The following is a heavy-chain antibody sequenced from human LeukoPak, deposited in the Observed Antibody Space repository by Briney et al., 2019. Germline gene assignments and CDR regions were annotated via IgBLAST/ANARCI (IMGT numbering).Heavy chain of an antibody. Sequence: GGSLRLSCAASGFTFSSYAMSWVRQGPGKGLEWVSSISSSSSYIYYADSVKGRFTISRDNAKNSLYLQMNSLRAEDTAVYYCARDRSSGWNDAFDIWGQGTMVTVSS. CDR2: ISSSSSYI. J-gene: IGHJ3*02. V-gene: IGHV3-21*01. D-gene: IGHD6-19*01. CDR1: GFTFSSYA. CDR3: ARDRSSGWNDAFDI.